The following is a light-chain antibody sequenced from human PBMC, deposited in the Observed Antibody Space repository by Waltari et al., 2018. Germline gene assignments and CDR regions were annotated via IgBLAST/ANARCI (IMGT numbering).Light chain of an antibody. J-gene: IGLJ2*01. Sequence: QSALTQPPSASGSPGQSVTISCPGAFNDIGTYHFVAWYQPPPGKAPKLMFYDVSERPPGVPDRFSGSKAGNTASRTVSGLQAEDEADYYCASYTGSSKLFGGGTKLTVL. CDR3: ASYTGSSKL. CDR1: FNDIGTYHF. CDR2: DVS. V-gene: IGLV2-8*01.